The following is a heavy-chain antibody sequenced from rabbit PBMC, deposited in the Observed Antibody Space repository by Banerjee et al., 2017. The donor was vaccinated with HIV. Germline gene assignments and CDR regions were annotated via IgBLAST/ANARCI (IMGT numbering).Heavy chain of an antibody. Sequence: QSLEESGGDLVKPGASLTLTCTASGFSFSSSYYMCWVRQAPGKGLEWIGCIWGGSGSTYYASWAKGRFTISKTSSTTVTLQMTSLTAADTATYFCAREGPYSSAFNLWGPGTLVTVS. J-gene: IGHJ4*01. CDR1: GFSFSSSYY. D-gene: IGHD1-1*01. V-gene: IGHV1S40*01. CDR3: AREGPYSSAFNL. CDR2: IWGGSGST.